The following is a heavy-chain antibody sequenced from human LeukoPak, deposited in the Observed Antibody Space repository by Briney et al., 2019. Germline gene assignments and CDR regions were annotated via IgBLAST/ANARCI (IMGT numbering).Heavy chain of an antibody. CDR3: ARDVSRRYSGYDWAYDY. CDR2: IWYDGSNK. Sequence: GGSLRLSCAASGFTFSDYNMNWVRQAPGKGLEWVAVIWYDGSNKYYADSVKGRFTISRDNSKNTLYLQMNSLRAEDTAVYYCARDVSRRYSGYDWAYDYWGQGTLVTVSS. CDR1: GFTFSDYN. D-gene: IGHD5-12*01. V-gene: IGHV3-33*08. J-gene: IGHJ4*02.